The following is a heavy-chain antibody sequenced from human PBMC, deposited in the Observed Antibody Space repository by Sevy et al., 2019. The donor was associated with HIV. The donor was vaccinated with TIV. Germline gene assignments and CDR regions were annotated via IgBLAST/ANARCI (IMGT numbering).Heavy chain of an antibody. CDR2: IYYSGST. Sequence: SETLSLTCTVPGGSISSYYWSWIRQPPGKGLEWIGYIYYSGSTNYNPSLKSRVTISVDTSKNQFSLKLSSVTAADTAVYYCARETAKYYYGSGSYYNVFDYWGQGTLVTVSS. D-gene: IGHD3-10*01. CDR1: GGSISSYY. V-gene: IGHV4-59*01. J-gene: IGHJ4*02. CDR3: ARETAKYYYGSGSYYNVFDY.